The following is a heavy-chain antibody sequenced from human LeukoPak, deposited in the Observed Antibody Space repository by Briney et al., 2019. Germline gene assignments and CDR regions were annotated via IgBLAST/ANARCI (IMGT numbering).Heavy chain of an antibody. Sequence: GGSLRLSCAASGFTFSSYAMSWDRQAPGKGLEWVSAISGSGGSTYYADSVKGRFTISRDNSKNTLYLQMNSLRAEDTAVYYCAKDGGYCSGGSCLRYYYYYGMDVWGQGTTVTVSS. D-gene: IGHD2-15*01. CDR2: ISGSGGST. J-gene: IGHJ6*02. CDR3: AKDGGYCSGGSCLRYYYYYGMDV. CDR1: GFTFSSYA. V-gene: IGHV3-23*01.